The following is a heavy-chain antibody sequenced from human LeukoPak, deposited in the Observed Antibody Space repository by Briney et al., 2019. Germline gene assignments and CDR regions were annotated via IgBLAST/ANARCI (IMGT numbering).Heavy chain of an antibody. CDR1: GFTFSSHA. V-gene: IGHV3-64*01. CDR2: LNINGDAA. J-gene: IGHJ4*02. CDR3: ARNVRGGTSGYYDY. Sequence: GGSLSLSCVVSGFTFSSHAVHWVRQPPGKGLACVSALNINGDAAYYALSVKGRFTISRDDSKNTLFLQMGSLRAEDMAVYYGARNVRGGTSGYYDYWGQGALVTVSS. D-gene: IGHD3-22*01.